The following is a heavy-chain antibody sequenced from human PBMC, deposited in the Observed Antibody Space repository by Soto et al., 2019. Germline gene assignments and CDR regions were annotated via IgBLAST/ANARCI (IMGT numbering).Heavy chain of an antibody. CDR3: ARSSPSLDY. V-gene: IGHV1-18*04. D-gene: IGHD3-10*01. J-gene: IGHJ4*02. CDR2: ISVSNDNT. CDR1: VYIFRNYA. Sequence: VASVKVSCKTSVYIFRNYAISWVRQAPGQGLEWMGWISVSNDNTDSAHALRGRLTMTTDTSTSTAYLELTSLMSNDTAVYYCARSSPSLDYWGQGSLVTVSS.